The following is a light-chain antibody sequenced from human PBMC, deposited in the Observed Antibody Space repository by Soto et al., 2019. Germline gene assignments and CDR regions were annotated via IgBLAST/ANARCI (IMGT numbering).Light chain of an antibody. Sequence: DIQMTQSPSSLSASVGDRVTIRCRASQTVRTYLNWYQQKPGKAPILLIYAASSLPSAVPPRFTGAGSDTDFTLTISSLQPEDFGTYYCQQTYSTPITFGQGTRLE. CDR1: QTVRTY. CDR3: QQTYSTPIT. CDR2: AAS. J-gene: IGKJ5*01. V-gene: IGKV1-39*01.